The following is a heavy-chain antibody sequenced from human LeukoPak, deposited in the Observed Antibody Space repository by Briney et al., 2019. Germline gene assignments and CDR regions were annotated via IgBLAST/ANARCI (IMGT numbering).Heavy chain of an antibody. CDR2: MNPNSGNT. Sequence: ASVKVSCKASGYTFTSYDINWVRQATGQGLEWMGWMNPNSGNTGYAQKFQGRVTITADESTSTAYMELSSLRSEDTAVYYCARDRGLYSSGWYAFDIWGQGTMVTVSS. CDR3: ARDRGLYSSGWYAFDI. D-gene: IGHD6-19*01. J-gene: IGHJ3*02. CDR1: GYTFTSYD. V-gene: IGHV1-8*01.